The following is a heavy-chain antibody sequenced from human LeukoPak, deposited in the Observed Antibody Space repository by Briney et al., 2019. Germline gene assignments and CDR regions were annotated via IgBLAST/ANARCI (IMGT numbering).Heavy chain of an antibody. Sequence: PGGSLRLSCAASGFTFSSYAMGWVRQAPGKGLEWVSAISGSGGSTYYADSVKGRFTISRDNSKNTLYLQMNSLRAEDTAVYYCAKGTELLVVVAATFDYWGQGTLVTVSS. CDR1: GFTFSSYA. CDR3: AKGTELLVVVAATFDY. CDR2: ISGSGGST. J-gene: IGHJ4*02. D-gene: IGHD2-15*01. V-gene: IGHV3-23*01.